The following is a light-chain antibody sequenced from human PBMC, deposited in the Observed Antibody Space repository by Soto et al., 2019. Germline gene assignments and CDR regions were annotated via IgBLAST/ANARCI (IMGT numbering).Light chain of an antibody. CDR2: AES. Sequence: DIQMTQSPSSVSASVGDRVTITCRTSQGISTWLAWYQQKPGKAPQLLIYAESNLQSGVPARFSGSRSGTDFTLTISSLQPEDFATYYCQQSNSFPLTFGGGTKVGIK. CDR1: QGISTW. CDR3: QQSNSFPLT. V-gene: IGKV1D-12*01. J-gene: IGKJ4*01.